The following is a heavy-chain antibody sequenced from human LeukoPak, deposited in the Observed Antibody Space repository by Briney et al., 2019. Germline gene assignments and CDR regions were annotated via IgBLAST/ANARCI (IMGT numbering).Heavy chain of an antibody. CDR3: AKDHEDIVVVVAAWDWFDP. J-gene: IGHJ5*02. D-gene: IGHD2-15*01. Sequence: GGSLRLSCAVSGFTFSSYAMSWVRQAPGKGLEWVSVISSSGGSTYYSDSVNGRFTISRDNSKNTLYLQMNSLRAEDTAVYYCAKDHEDIVVVVAAWDWFDPWGQGTLVTVSS. CDR1: GFTFSSYA. V-gene: IGHV3-23*01. CDR2: ISSSGGST.